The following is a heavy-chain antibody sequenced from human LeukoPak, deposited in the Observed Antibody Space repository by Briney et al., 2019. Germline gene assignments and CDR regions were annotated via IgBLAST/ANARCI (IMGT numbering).Heavy chain of an antibody. CDR1: GFTFSSYW. V-gene: IGHV3-74*01. CDR2: IKSDGSTT. CDR3: ATKVAGTSHFSY. J-gene: IGHJ4*02. D-gene: IGHD6-19*01. Sequence: GGSLRLSCAASGFTFSSYWMHWVRQAPGKGLVWVSRIKSDGSTTTYADSVKGRFTISRDNAKNTLYLQMNSLRAEDTAVYYCATKVAGTSHFSYWGQGTLVTVSS.